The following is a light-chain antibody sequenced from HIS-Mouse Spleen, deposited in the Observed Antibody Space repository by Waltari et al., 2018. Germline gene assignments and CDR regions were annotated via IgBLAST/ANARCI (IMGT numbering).Light chain of an antibody. J-gene: IGKJ4*01. CDR1: QSVLYSSNNKNY. Sequence: DIVMTQSPDSLAVSLGESATINCKSSQSVLYSSNNKNYLAWYQQKPGQPPKLLIYWASTRESGVPDRFSGSWSGTDFTLTISSLQAEDVAVYYCQQYYSTPTFGGGTKVEIK. CDR2: WAS. V-gene: IGKV4-1*01. CDR3: QQYYSTPT.